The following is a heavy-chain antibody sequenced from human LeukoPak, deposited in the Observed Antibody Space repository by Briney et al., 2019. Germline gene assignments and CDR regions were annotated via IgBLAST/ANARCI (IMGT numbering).Heavy chain of an antibody. CDR3: AKDQYIYGSSPFDF. CDR1: GFTFRNYG. Sequence: GGSLRLSCAAAGFTFRNYGLSWVRQAPGKGLEWVSSIGVTSNTVYADSVKGRFTISRDNSKNTLFLQMDSLRDEDTAVYYCAKDQYIYGSSPFDFWGQGTLVTVSS. CDR2: IGVTSNT. J-gene: IGHJ4*02. V-gene: IGHV3-23*01. D-gene: IGHD3-10*01.